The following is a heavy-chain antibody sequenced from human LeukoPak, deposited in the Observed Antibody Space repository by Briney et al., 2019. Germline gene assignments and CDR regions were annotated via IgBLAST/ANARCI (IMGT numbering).Heavy chain of an antibody. D-gene: IGHD3-10*01. CDR3: ARAEYYYGSGIRYYYYMDV. Sequence: ASVKVSCKASGYTFTSYDINWVRQATGHGLEWMGWINPNSGGTNYAQKFQGRVTMTRDTSISTAYMELSRLRSDDTAVYYCARAEYYYGSGIRYYYYMDVWGKGTTVTVSS. V-gene: IGHV1-2*02. CDR2: INPNSGGT. J-gene: IGHJ6*03. CDR1: GYTFTSYD.